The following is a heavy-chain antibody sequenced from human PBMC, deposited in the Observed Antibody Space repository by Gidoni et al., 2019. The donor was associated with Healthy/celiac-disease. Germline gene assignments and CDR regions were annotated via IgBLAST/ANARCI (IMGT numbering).Heavy chain of an antibody. CDR2: MSHSGST. CDR1: GGSFSGYY. V-gene: IGHV4-34*01. J-gene: IGHJ4*02. CDR3: ASGMIYYDSSGFFYYFDY. Sequence: QVQLQQGGAGMLKPSETMSLTCADYGGSFSGYYWSWIRQPPGKWLEWIWEMSHSGSTNYTPSLKSRVTISVDTSKNQFSLKLSSVTAADTAVYYCASGMIYYDSSGFFYYFDYWGQGTLVTVSS. D-gene: IGHD3-22*01.